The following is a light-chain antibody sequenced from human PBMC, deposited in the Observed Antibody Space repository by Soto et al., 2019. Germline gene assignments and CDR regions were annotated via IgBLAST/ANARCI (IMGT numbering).Light chain of an antibody. CDR3: NSYTSSSPFV. CDR2: DVS. V-gene: IGLV2-14*03. CDR1: SSDVGGYNY. Sequence: QSALTQPASVSGSPGQSITISCAGTSSDVGGYNYVSWYQHHPGKAPKLMIYDVSNRPSGVSNRFSGSKSGNTASLTISGLQAEDEADYYCNSYTSSSPFVFVTGTKLTVL. J-gene: IGLJ1*01.